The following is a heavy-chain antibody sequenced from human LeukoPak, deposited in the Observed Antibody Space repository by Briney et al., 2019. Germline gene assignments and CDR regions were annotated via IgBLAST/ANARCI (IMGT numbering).Heavy chain of an antibody. J-gene: IGHJ4*02. CDR1: GGSFSGYY. D-gene: IGHD5-12*01. CDR2: INHSGST. CDR3: ARGSISYEYYFDY. Sequence: SETLSLTCAVYGGSFSGYYWSWIRQPPGKGLEWIGEINHSGSTNYNPSLKSRVTISVDTSKNQFSLKLSSVTAADTAVYYCARGSISYEYYFDYWGQGTLVTVSS. V-gene: IGHV4-34*01.